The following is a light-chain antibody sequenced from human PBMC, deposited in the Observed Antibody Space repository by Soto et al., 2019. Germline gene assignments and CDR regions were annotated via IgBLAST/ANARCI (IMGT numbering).Light chain of an antibody. V-gene: IGKV3-20*01. Sequence: EVVLTQSPGTLSLSPGARATLSCRASQSVNDNHLAWYQQKGGQAPRLLIYGASTRATGVPERFSGSGFGTAYTLIVNSLEPEDLALYYCRLYGASPPRGTFGAGNTVEI. CDR2: GAS. CDR1: QSVNDNH. CDR3: RLYGASPPRGT. J-gene: IGKJ3*01.